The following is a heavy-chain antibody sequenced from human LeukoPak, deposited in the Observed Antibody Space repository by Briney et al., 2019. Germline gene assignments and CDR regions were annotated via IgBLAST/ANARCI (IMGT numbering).Heavy chain of an antibody. D-gene: IGHD2-15*01. Sequence: SETLSLTCAVSGGSISSSNWWSWVRQPPGKGLEWIGEIYHSGSTNYNPSLKSRVTISVDKSKNQFSLKLSSVTAADTAVYYCARRTYCSGSSCSIYYYYGMDVWGQGTTVTVSS. CDR3: ARRTYCSGSSCSIYYYYGMDV. CDR1: GGSISSSNW. V-gene: IGHV4-4*02. CDR2: IYHSGST. J-gene: IGHJ6*02.